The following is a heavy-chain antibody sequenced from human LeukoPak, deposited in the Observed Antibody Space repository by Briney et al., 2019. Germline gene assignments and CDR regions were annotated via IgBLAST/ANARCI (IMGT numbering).Heavy chain of an antibody. V-gene: IGHV3-21*01. J-gene: IGHJ4*02. Sequence: PGGSLRLSCAASGFTFSSYAMSWVRQAPGKGLEWVSSISSSSSYIYYADSVKGRFTISRDNAKNSLYLQMNSLRAEDTAVYYCARAGILTGYYYFDYWGQGTLVTVSS. CDR3: ARAGILTGYYYFDY. CDR1: GFTFSSYA. CDR2: ISSSSSYI. D-gene: IGHD3-9*01.